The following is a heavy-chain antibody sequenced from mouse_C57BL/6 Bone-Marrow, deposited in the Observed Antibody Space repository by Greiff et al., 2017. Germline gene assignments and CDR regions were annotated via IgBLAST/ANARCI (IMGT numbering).Heavy chain of an antibody. J-gene: IGHJ2*01. D-gene: IGHD1-1*01. Sequence: EVKLMESGGDLVKPGGSLKLSCAASGFTISSYGMSWVRQTPEKRLEWVATISSGGSYTYYPDSVKGRFTISRDNAKNTLYLQMSSLKSEDTAKYDCADLYYYWGQGTTLTVSS. CDR3: ADLYYY. V-gene: IGHV5-6*01. CDR2: ISSGGSYT. CDR1: GFTISSYG.